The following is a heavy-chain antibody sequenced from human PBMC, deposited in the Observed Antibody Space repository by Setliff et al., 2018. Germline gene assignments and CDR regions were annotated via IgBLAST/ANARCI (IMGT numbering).Heavy chain of an antibody. CDR2: ISGDSDTR. J-gene: IGHJ5*01. V-gene: IGHV3-48*01. D-gene: IGHD3-16*01. CDR3: ARDLGNWFDP. Sequence: GGSLRLSCAAPGFTFSTYGMNWVRQTPGKGLEWVSYISGDSDTRYYADSVRGRFTISRDNSKNTVYLQMNNLRADDTAIYYCARDLGNWFDPWGQGTLVT. CDR1: GFTFSTYG.